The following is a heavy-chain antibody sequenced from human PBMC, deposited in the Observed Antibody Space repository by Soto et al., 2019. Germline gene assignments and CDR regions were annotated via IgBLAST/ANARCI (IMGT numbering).Heavy chain of an antibody. J-gene: IGHJ4*02. CDR1: GYSFTSYV. Sequence: ASVKVSCKASGYSFTSYVIQWVRQAPGQSLEWMGWIITGNGDTKYSPKFQDRIAISRDTSANTAYMELSSLGSEDTAVYYCARDNVAAPGSYCDYWGQGTLVTVSS. D-gene: IGHD6-13*01. CDR2: IITGNGDT. CDR3: ARDNVAAPGSYCDY. V-gene: IGHV1-3*04.